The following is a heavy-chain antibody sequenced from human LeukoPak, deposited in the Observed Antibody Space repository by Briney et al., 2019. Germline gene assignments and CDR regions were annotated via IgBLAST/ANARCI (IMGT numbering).Heavy chain of an antibody. Sequence: SETLSLTCTVSGGSISNYYWSWIRQPAGKGLEWIGRIYTRGSPNYNPSLKSRVTMSVDTSKNQFSLKLSSVTAANTAVYYCARQPYSSGRGYWGQGTLVTVSS. CDR1: GGSISNYY. D-gene: IGHD6-19*01. J-gene: IGHJ4*02. V-gene: IGHV4-4*07. CDR2: IYTRGSP. CDR3: ARQPYSSGRGY.